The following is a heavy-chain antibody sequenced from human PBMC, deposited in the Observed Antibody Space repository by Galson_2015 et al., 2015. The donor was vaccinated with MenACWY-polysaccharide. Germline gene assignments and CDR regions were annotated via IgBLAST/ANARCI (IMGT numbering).Heavy chain of an antibody. D-gene: IGHD3-10*02. CDR2: IQYDAVYK. J-gene: IGHJ3*01. V-gene: IGHV3-33*01. Sequence: SLRLSCAASTVTFRGSGMHWVRQAPGKGLEWVAVIQYDAVYKQYLDSVKGRFSVSRDNSKSTLYLEMNNLRAEDTALYYCAREGSRIVFHALDVWGQGTMVIVSS. CDR1: TVTFRGSG. CDR3: AREGSRIVFHALDV.